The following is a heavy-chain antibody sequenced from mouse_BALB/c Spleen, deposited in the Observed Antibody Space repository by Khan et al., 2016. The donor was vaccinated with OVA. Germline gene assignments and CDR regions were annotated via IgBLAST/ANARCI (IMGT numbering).Heavy chain of an antibody. V-gene: IGHV5-17*02. CDR2: ISSGSSTS. Sequence: EVELVESGGGLVQPGGSRKLSCAASGFTFSGFGMHWVRQAPEKGLEWVAYISSGSSTSYYADTGKGRFTIYRDNPKTTLFLQMTSLRSEHTAMYYCARRDSFDYWRQGTTLTVSS. J-gene: IGHJ2*01. CDR1: GFTFSGFG. CDR3: ARRDSFDY.